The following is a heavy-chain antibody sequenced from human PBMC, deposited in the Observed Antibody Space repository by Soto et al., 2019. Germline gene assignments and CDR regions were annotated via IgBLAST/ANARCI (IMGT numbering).Heavy chain of an antibody. D-gene: IGHD3-3*01. Sequence: SETLSLTCTVSGGSISSGGYYWSWIRQHPGKGLEWIGYIYYSGSTYYNPSLKSRVTISVDTSKNQFSLKLSSVTAADTAVYYCARDRFFEGIFGVVEDAFDIWGQGTMVTVSS. CDR3: ARDRFFEGIFGVVEDAFDI. CDR1: GGSISSGGYY. CDR2: IYYSGST. V-gene: IGHV4-31*03. J-gene: IGHJ3*02.